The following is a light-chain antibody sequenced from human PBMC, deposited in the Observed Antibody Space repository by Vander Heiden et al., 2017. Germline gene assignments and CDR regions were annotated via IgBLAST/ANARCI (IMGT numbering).Light chain of an antibody. Sequence: QPALTQPRSVSGSPGQSVTISCTGTSSDVGGYNYVSWYQQHPGKAPKLMIYDVSKRPSGVPDRFSGSKSGNTASLTISGLQAEDEADYYCCSYAGSYTFVVFGGGTKLTVL. CDR2: DVS. CDR3: CSYAGSYTFVV. J-gene: IGLJ2*01. V-gene: IGLV2-11*01. CDR1: SSDVGGYNY.